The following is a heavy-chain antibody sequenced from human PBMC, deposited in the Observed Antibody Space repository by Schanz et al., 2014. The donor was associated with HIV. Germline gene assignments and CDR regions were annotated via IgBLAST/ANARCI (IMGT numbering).Heavy chain of an antibody. D-gene: IGHD3-3*01. J-gene: IGHJ6*02. Sequence: QVQLVESGGGVVQPGRSLRLSCAASGFIFSSYGIHWVRQAPGKGLEWVAVIWYDGSIKYYADSVKGRFTISRDDSKNTLYLQMNSLRAEDTAVYYCARDWRPNYDFWSGSIGVIGMDVWGQGTTVTVSS. CDR1: GFIFSSYG. CDR3: ARDWRPNYDFWSGSIGVIGMDV. V-gene: IGHV3-33*01. CDR2: IWYDGSIK.